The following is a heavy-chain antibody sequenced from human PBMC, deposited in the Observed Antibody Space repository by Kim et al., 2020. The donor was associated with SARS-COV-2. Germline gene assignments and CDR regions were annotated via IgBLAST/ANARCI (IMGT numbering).Heavy chain of an antibody. V-gene: IGHV4-31*03. D-gene: IGHD3-10*01. CDR3: ARSVRGVMGNDY. CDR1: GGSISSGGYY. CDR2: IYYSGST. J-gene: IGHJ4*02. Sequence: SETLSLTCTVSGGSISSGGYYWSWIRQHPWKGLEWIGYIYYSGSTYYNPSLKSRVTISVDTSQNQFSLKLSSVTAADTAVYYCARSVRGVMGNDYWGQGTLVTVSS.